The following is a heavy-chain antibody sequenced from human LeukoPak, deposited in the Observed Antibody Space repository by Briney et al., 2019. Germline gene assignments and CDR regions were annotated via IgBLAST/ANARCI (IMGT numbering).Heavy chain of an antibody. J-gene: IGHJ4*02. CDR1: GGSLSSYY. CDR3: ARGYSGSYGRFDH. Sequence: SETLSLTCTVSGGSLSSYYWSWVRQPPGKGLEWIGYIYYSGSTSYNPSLKSRVTISVDTSKNQFSLKLSSVTAADTAVYYCARGYSGSYGRFDHWGQGTLVTVSS. CDR2: IYYSGST. D-gene: IGHD1-26*01. V-gene: IGHV4-59*01.